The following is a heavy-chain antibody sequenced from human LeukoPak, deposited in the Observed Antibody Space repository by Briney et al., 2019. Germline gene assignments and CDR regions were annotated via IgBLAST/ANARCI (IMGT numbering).Heavy chain of an antibody. V-gene: IGHV1-69*01. Sequence: AASVKVSCKASGGTFSSYAISWVRQAPGQGLEWMGGIIPTFGTANYAQKFQGRVTITADESTSTAYMELSSLRSEDTAVYYCARDGYCSGGSCYGIDYWGQGTLVTVSS. D-gene: IGHD2-15*01. CDR1: GGTFSSYA. CDR2: IIPTFGTA. J-gene: IGHJ4*02. CDR3: ARDGYCSGGSCYGIDY.